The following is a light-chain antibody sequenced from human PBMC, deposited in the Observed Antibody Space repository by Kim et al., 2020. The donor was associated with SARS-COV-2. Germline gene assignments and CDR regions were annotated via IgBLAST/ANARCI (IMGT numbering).Light chain of an antibody. J-gene: IGLJ3*02. CDR3: SSYGGSNNLV. CDR1: CSDVGGFNY. CDR2: EVT. V-gene: IGLV2-8*01. Sequence: QSALTQPPSASGSPGQSVTISCTGTCSDVGGFNYVSWYQQHPGKAPKLMIYEVTKRPSGVPDRFSGSKSGSTASLTVSGLQAEDEADYYCSSYGGSNNLVFGGGTQLTVL.